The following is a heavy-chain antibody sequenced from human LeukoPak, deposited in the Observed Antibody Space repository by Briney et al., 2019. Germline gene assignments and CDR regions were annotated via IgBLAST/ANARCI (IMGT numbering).Heavy chain of an antibody. V-gene: IGHV4-34*01. CDR1: GGSFSGYN. Sequence: SETLSLTCAVYGGSFSGYNWSWIRQPPGKGLEWIGEINHSGSTNYNPSLKSRVTISVDTSKNQFSLKLSSVTAADTAVYYCARGHLAAAAPSIGWRVDYWGQGTLVTVSS. J-gene: IGHJ4*02. CDR3: ARGHLAAAAPSIGWRVDY. D-gene: IGHD6-13*01. CDR2: INHSGST.